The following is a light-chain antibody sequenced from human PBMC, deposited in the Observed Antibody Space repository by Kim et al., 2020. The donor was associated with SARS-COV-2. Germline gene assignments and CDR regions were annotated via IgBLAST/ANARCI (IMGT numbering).Light chain of an antibody. CDR3: SSYTSSSSYV. Sequence: GQSIAISAPGTSSDVGVYNYVSWYQQHPGNAPKLMIYDVSNRPSGVSNRFSGSKSGNTASLTISGLQAEDEADYYCSSYTSSSSYVFGTGTKVTVL. CDR2: DVS. V-gene: IGLV2-14*03. J-gene: IGLJ1*01. CDR1: SSDVGVYNY.